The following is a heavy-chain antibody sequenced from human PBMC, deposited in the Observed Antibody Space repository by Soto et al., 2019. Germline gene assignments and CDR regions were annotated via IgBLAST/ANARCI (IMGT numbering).Heavy chain of an antibody. CDR3: ARLAVGDFWSGPTYYYYYMDV. D-gene: IGHD3-3*01. Sequence: QLQLQESGPGLVKPSETLSLTCTVSGGSISSSSYYWGWMRQPPGKGLEWIGSIYYSGSTYYNPALKRRVTISVDTSKNQFSLKLSSVTAADTAVYYCARLAVGDFWSGPTYYYYYMDVWGKGTTVTVSS. CDR2: IYYSGST. CDR1: GGSISSSSYY. V-gene: IGHV4-39*01. J-gene: IGHJ6*03.